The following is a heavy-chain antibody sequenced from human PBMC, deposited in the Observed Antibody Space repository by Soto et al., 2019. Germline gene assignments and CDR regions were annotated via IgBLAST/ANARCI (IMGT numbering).Heavy chain of an antibody. D-gene: IGHD6-19*01. V-gene: IGHV4-39*01. J-gene: IGHJ4*02. CDR2: IQYGGTT. Sequence: QLQLQESGPGLVKASETLSLTCTVSGGSITRNNHFWGWIRQSPGKGLDWIGSIQYGGTTNYNPSLKSRVIMSAETSKNQFSLMLNSVTAADTAVYYCARLGSSGWYQGSYFDYWGQGTLVTVSS. CDR1: GGSITRNNHF. CDR3: ARLGSSGWYQGSYFDY.